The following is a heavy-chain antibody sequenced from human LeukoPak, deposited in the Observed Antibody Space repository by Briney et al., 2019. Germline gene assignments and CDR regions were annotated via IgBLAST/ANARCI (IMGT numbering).Heavy chain of an antibody. CDR3: ARAANWNDAVGGMDV. J-gene: IGHJ6*04. Sequence: GGSLRLSCAASGFTFSNYEISWVRQAPGKGLEWVSHISSSGTTIYYTDSVKGRFTISRDNAKNSLYLQMNSLRAEDTAVYYCARAANWNDAVGGMDVWGKGTTVTVSS. V-gene: IGHV3-48*03. D-gene: IGHD1-1*01. CDR1: GFTFSNYE. CDR2: ISSSGTTI.